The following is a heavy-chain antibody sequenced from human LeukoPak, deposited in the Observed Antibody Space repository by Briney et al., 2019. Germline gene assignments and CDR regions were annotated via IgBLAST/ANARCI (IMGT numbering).Heavy chain of an antibody. J-gene: IGHJ6*02. D-gene: IGHD2-2*01. CDR1: GFTFSSYA. CDR2: ISGSGGST. V-gene: IGHV3-23*01. CDR3: AKDPIRYCSSTSCYRYGTDV. Sequence: PGGSLRLSCAASGFTFSSYAMSWVRQAPGKGLEWVSAISGSGGSTYYADSVKGRFTISRGNSKNTLYLQMNSLRAEDTAVYYCAKDPIRYCSSTSCYRYGTDVWGQGTTVTVSS.